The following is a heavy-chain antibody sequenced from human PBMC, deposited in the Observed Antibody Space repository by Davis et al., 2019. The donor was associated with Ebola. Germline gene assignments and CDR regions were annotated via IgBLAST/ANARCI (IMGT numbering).Heavy chain of an antibody. D-gene: IGHD2-2*02. CDR1: GYTFTSCA. CDR2: INAGNGNT. CDR3: ARGLPEYYTRTRDYFDY. J-gene: IGHJ4*02. Sequence: ASVKVSCKASGYTFTSCAMHWVRQAPGQRLEWMGWINAGNGNTKYSQKFQGRVTITRDTTASTAYMELSSLRSEDTAVYYCARGLPEYYTRTRDYFDYWGQGTLVTVSS. V-gene: IGHV1-3*01.